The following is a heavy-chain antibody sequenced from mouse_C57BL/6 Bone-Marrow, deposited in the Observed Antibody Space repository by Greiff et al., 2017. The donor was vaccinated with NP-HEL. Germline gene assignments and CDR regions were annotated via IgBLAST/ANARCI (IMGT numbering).Heavy chain of an antibody. D-gene: IGHD1-1*01. CDR2: INPNNGGT. V-gene: IGHV1-26*01. CDR3: ARKYYGSSYVEYFDV. CDR1: GYTFTDYY. J-gene: IGHJ1*03. Sequence: EVQLQQSGPELVKPGASVKISCKASGYTFTDYYMNWVKQSHGKSLEWIGDINPNNGGTSYNQKFKGKATLTVDKSSSTAYMELRSLTSEDSAVYYCARKYYGSSYVEYFDVWGTGTTVTVSS.